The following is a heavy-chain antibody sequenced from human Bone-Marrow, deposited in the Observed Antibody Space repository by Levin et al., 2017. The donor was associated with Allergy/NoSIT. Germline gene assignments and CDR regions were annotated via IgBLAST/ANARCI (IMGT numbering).Heavy chain of an antibody. CDR2: IWYDGSNK. CDR1: GFTFSSYG. Sequence: LSLTCAASGFTFSSYGMHWVRQAPGKGLEWVAVIWYDGSNKYYADSVKGRFTISRDNSKNTLYLQMNSLRAEDTAVYYCARGGPVAAAFVDYWGQGTLVTVSS. CDR3: ARGGPVAAAFVDY. J-gene: IGHJ4*02. V-gene: IGHV3-33*01. D-gene: IGHD6-13*01.